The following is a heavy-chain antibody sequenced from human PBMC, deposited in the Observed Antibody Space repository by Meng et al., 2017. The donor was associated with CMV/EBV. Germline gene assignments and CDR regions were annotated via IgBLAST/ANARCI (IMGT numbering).Heavy chain of an antibody. Sequence: KASGYTFTGNYMHWVRQAPGQGLEWMGWINPNSGGTNYAQKFQGRVTMTRDTSISTAYMELSRLRSDDTAVYYCARDARIAARRGDYWGQGTLVTVSS. CDR1: GYTFTGNY. CDR2: INPNSGGT. J-gene: IGHJ4*02. D-gene: IGHD6-6*01. CDR3: ARDARIAARRGDY. V-gene: IGHV1-2*02.